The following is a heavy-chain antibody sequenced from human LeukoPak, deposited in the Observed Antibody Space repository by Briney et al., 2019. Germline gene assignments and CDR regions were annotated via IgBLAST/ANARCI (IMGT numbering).Heavy chain of an antibody. CDR2: TTGGGEKR. V-gene: IGHV3-23*01. CDR3: AKHMWDAAPPTAVTSDH. Sequence: PGGSLRLSCTTSGFTFSSFGMSWLRQAPGRGGVGVSETTGGGEKRLYAHSVRGRFPIARDNSKKTLYLQMDSLRAEDTAVYFCAKHMWDAAPPTAVTSDHWGQGILVTVSS. CDR1: GFTFSSFG. D-gene: IGHD4-17*01. J-gene: IGHJ4*02.